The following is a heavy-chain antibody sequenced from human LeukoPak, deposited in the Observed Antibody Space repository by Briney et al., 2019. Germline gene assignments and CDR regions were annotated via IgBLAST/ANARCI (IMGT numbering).Heavy chain of an antibody. CDR2: INHSGST. Sequence: SGTLSLTCAVYGGSFSGYYWSWIRQPPGKGLEWIGEINHSGSTNYNPSLKSRVTISVDTSKNQFSLKLSSVTAADTAVYYCARVPSYYYDSSGYNGNWFDPWGQGTLVTVSS. V-gene: IGHV4-34*01. CDR3: ARVPSYYYDSSGYNGNWFDP. CDR1: GGSFSGYY. D-gene: IGHD3-22*01. J-gene: IGHJ5*02.